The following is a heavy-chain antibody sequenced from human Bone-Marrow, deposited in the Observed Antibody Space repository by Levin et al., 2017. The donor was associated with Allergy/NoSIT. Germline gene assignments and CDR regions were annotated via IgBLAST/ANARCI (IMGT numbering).Heavy chain of an antibody. CDR3: ARGYVEQWLVPLNYYYGMDV. J-gene: IGHJ6*02. V-gene: IGHV3-74*01. CDR1: GFTFSSYW. D-gene: IGHD6-19*01. Sequence: PGGSLRLSCAASGFTFSSYWMHWVRQAPGKGLVWVSRINSDGSSTSYADSVKGRFTISRDNAKNTLYLQMNSLRAEDTAVYYCARGYVEQWLVPLNYYYGMDVWGQGTTVTVSS. CDR2: INSDGSST.